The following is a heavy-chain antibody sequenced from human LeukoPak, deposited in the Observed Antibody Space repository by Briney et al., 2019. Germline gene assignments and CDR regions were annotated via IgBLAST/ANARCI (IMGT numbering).Heavy chain of an antibody. CDR3: ARPASGGLSEDY. Sequence: GGSLRLSCAASELTVNSRYMSWVRQPPGKGLEWVSIIYSGGTTYYADSVKGRFTISRDNSKNTLYLQMNSLRAEDTAIYYCARPASGGLSEDYWGQGTLVTVSP. J-gene: IGHJ4*02. CDR2: IYSGGTT. CDR1: ELTVNSRY. D-gene: IGHD3-10*01. V-gene: IGHV3-53*01.